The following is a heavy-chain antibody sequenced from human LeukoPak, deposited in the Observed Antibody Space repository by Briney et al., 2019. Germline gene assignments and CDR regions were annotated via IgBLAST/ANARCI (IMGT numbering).Heavy chain of an antibody. V-gene: IGHV3-33*06. D-gene: IGHD1-26*01. CDR2: IWYDGSNK. CDR3: AKGERAAHDAFDI. J-gene: IGHJ3*02. Sequence: PGRSLRLSCAASGLTFSSYGMHWVRQAPGKGLEWVAVIWYDGSNKYYADSVKGRFTISRDNSKNTLYLQMNSLRAEDTAVYYCAKGERAAHDAFDIWGQGTMVTVSS. CDR1: GLTFSSYG.